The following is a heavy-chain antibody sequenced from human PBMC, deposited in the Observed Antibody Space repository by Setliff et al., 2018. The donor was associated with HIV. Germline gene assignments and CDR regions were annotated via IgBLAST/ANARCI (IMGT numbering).Heavy chain of an antibody. J-gene: IGHJ4*02. CDR2: ISGSSSPI. CDR3: AKGSGGGWPRWGDH. D-gene: IGHD6-19*01. Sequence: SLRLSCAASGFTFSNAWTSWVRQAPGKGLEWVSYISGSSSPIYYADSVKGRFTISRDNSKNTLYLQMNSLRADDTAVYYCAKGSGGGWPRWGDHWGQGTLVTVSS. CDR1: GFTFSNAW. V-gene: IGHV3-48*01.